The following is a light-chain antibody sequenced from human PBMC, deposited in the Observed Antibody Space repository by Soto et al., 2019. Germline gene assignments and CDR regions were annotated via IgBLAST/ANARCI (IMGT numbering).Light chain of an antibody. CDR1: RDDIGAYDY. Sequence: QSALTQPASVSGAPGQAITISCAGTRDDIGAYDYVSWYQQHPGNAPKLLVYEVTNRPSGVSDRFSGSKSGNTASLTISGLQAEDESDYYCNSYINTSAVVFGGGTK. J-gene: IGLJ2*01. CDR3: NSYINTSAVV. CDR2: EVT. V-gene: IGLV2-14*01.